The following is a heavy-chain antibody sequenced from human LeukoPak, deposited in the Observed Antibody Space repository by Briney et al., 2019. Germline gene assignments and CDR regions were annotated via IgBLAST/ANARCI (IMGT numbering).Heavy chain of an antibody. V-gene: IGHV4-59*01. Sequence: SETLSLTCTVSGGSISSYYWSWIRQPPGKGLEWIGYIYYSGSTNYNPSLKSRVTISVDTSKNQFSLKLSSVTAADTAVYYCARVIGTGSGYDPGPHYFDYWGQGTLVTVSS. D-gene: IGHD5-12*01. CDR1: GGSISSYY. CDR2: IYYSGST. J-gene: IGHJ4*02. CDR3: ARVIGTGSGYDPGPHYFDY.